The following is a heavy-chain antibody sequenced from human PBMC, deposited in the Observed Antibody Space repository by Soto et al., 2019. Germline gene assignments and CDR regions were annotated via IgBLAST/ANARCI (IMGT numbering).Heavy chain of an antibody. CDR2: AFHVGHT. J-gene: IGHJ4*02. CDR1: GYSITSGYY. D-gene: IGHD1-1*01. CDR3: ARGPDVVVAPTAEGYYFDH. V-gene: IGHV4-38-2*02. Sequence: SETLSLTCSVSGYSITSGYYWGWIRQSPGKGLEWIGSAFHVGHTYYNPSLKSRVTISLDMSKNHFSLRLDSVTAADTAVYYCARGPDVVVAPTAEGYYFDHWGQGALVTVSS.